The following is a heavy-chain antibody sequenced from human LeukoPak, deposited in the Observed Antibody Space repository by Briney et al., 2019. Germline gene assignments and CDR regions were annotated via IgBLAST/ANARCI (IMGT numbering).Heavy chain of an antibody. J-gene: IGHJ4*02. CDR1: GFTFSSYA. CDR3: ASSKQWLSYFDY. V-gene: IGHV3-30*04. CDR2: ISYDGSNK. Sequence: GGSLRLSCAASGFTFSSYAMHWVRQAPGKGLEWVAVISYDGSNKYYADSVKGRFTISRDNSKNTLYLQMNSLRAEDTAVYYCASSKQWLSYFDYWGQGTLSPSPQ. D-gene: IGHD6-19*01.